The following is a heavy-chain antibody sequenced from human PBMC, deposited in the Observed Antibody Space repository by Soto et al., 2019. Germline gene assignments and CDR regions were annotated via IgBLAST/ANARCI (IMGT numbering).Heavy chain of an antibody. V-gene: IGHV2-70*04. CDR1: GFSLSTSGMR. D-gene: IGHD1-1*01. J-gene: IGHJ5*02. Sequence: SGPTLVNPTQTLTLTCTFSGFSLSTSGMRVSWIRQPPGKALQWLARIDWDDDKFYTTSLRTRLTISKDTSKNQVDLTMTNMDPVDTATYYCAKTGTDGSWFDPWGQGTLVTVSS. CDR3: AKTGTDGSWFDP. CDR2: IDWDDDK.